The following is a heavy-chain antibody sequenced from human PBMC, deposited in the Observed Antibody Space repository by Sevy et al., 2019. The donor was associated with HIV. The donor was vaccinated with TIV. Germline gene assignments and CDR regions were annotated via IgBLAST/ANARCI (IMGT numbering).Heavy chain of an antibody. CDR2: SIPIFGTA. J-gene: IGHJ4*02. CDR3: ARGLVDTAMVTLDY. V-gene: IGHV1-69*13. CDR1: GGTFSSYA. D-gene: IGHD5-18*01. Sequence: ASVKVSCKASGGTFSSYAISWVRQAPGQGLEWMGGSIPIFGTANYAQKFQGRVTITADESTSTAYMEVSSLRSEDTAVYYCARGLVDTAMVTLDYWGQGTLVTVSS.